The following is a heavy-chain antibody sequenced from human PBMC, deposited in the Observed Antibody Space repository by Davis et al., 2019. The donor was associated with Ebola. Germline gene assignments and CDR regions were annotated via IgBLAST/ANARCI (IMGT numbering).Heavy chain of an antibody. CDR1: VITFSSYA. V-gene: IGHV3-23*01. D-gene: IGHD2-8*02. CDR2: ISGSGGST. CDR3: VKTRSNWWNDALEI. J-gene: IGHJ3*02. Sequence: GESLKISCTDSVITFSSYAMTWVRQAPGKGLEWVSAISGSGGSTYYADSVTGRFTISRDNSKKTLDLQMNSLRPEDTAVYYCVKTRSNWWNDALEIWGRGTMVIVSS.